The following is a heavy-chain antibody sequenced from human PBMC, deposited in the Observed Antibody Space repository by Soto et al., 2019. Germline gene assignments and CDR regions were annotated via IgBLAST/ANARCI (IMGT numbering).Heavy chain of an antibody. D-gene: IGHD1-26*01. Sequence: ASVKVSCKASGYTFTNYAMHWVRQAPGQRLEWMGWINAGNGNTKYSQKFQGRVTITRDTSASTAYMELRSLRSEDTAVYFCARWVGGKYFHYWGQGTQVTVSS. J-gene: IGHJ4*02. CDR3: ARWVGGKYFHY. CDR1: GYTFTNYA. CDR2: INAGNGNT. V-gene: IGHV1-3*01.